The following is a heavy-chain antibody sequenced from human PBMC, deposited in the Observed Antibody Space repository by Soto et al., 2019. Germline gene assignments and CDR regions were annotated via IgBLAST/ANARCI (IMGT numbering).Heavy chain of an antibody. D-gene: IGHD2-15*01. CDR2: INHSGST. CDR3: ARGPRREVAALGGEFDY. CDR1: GGSFSGYY. Sequence: LSLTCAVYGGSFSGYYWSWIRQPPGKGLEWIGEINHSGSTNYNPSLKSRVTISVDTSKNQFSLKLSSVTAADTAVYYCARGPRREVAALGGEFDYWGQGTLVTVSS. J-gene: IGHJ4*02. V-gene: IGHV4-34*01.